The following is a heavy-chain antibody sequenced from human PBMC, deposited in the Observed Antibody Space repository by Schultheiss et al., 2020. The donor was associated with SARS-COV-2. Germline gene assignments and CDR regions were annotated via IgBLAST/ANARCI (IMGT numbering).Heavy chain of an antibody. V-gene: IGHV3-23*01. J-gene: IGHJ4*02. D-gene: IGHD3-3*01. Sequence: GGSLRLSCAASGFTFSSYAMHWVRQAPGKGLEWVSAISGSGGSTYYADSVKGRFTISRDNSKNTLYLQMNSLRAEDTALYYCAKDAYYDFWSGYSGEYWGQGTLVTVSS. CDR2: ISGSGGST. CDR1: GFTFSSYA. CDR3: AKDAYYDFWSGYSGEY.